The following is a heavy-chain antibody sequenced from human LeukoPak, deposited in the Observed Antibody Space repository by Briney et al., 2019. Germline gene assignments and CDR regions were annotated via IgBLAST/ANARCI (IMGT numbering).Heavy chain of an antibody. CDR2: ISAYNGNT. CDR3: ARLDQSYGDYDYYYGMDV. D-gene: IGHD4-17*01. J-gene: IGHJ6*02. CDR1: GYTFTSYG. V-gene: IGHV1-18*01. Sequence: ASVKVSCKASGYTFTSYGISWVRQAPGQGLEWMGWISAYNGNTNYAQKLQGRVTMTTDTSTSTAYMELRSLRSDDTAVYYCARLDQSYGDYDYYYGMDVWGQGTTVTVSS.